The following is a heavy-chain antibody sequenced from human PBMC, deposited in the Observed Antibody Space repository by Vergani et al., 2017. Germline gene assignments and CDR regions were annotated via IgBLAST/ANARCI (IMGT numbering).Heavy chain of an antibody. J-gene: IGHJ4*01. V-gene: IGHV3-23*01. D-gene: IGHD2/OR15-2a*01. CDR2: ISGSGGST. Sequence: EVQLLESGGGLVQPGGSLRLSCAASGFTFSTYAMTWVRQAPGKGLEWVSTISGSGGSTYYADSVKGRFTISRDNSKNTLYLQMNSLRAEDTAVYYCVKEKIDLGSYFFDSWGHGILVTVSS. CDR1: GFTFSTYA. CDR3: VKEKIDLGSYFFDS.